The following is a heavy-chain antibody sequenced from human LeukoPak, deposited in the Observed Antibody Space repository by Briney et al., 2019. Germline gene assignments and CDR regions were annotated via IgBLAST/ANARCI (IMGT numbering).Heavy chain of an antibody. Sequence: GGSLRLSCAASGFTFSKYDMHWVRQAPGKGLEWVAFIWSDGSNKYYTDSVKGRFTISRDNSKNTLYLQMSSLRAEDTAVYYCAKQGPGNYYYYMDVWGKGTTVTISS. J-gene: IGHJ6*03. CDR2: IWSDGSNK. CDR1: GFTFSKYD. CDR3: AKQGPGNYYYYMDV. V-gene: IGHV3-30*02.